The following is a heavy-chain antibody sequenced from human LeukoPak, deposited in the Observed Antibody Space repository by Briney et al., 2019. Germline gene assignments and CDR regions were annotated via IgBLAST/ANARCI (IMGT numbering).Heavy chain of an antibody. Sequence: GRSLRVSCAASGFTFYDYAMHWVRQAPGKGLGWVSGISWNSGSIGYADSVKGRFTISRDNAKNSLYLQMNSLRAEDTALYYCAKATYYDFWSGSGDAFDIWGQGTMVTVSS. CDR2: ISWNSGSI. V-gene: IGHV3-9*01. CDR1: GFTFYDYA. J-gene: IGHJ3*02. D-gene: IGHD3-3*01. CDR3: AKATYYDFWSGSGDAFDI.